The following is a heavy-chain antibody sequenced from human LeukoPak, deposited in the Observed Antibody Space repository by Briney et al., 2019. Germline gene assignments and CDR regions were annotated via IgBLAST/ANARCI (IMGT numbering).Heavy chain of an antibody. Sequence: HGESLKISCKGSGYSFTSYWIGWVRQMPGKGLEWVGIIYPDDSDTRYSPSFHDQVTISADKSISTAYLQWGSLEASDTAMYYCARHYPGGDYFIDYWGQGTLVTVSS. CDR1: GYSFTSYW. CDR2: IYPDDSDT. CDR3: ARHYPGGDYFIDY. J-gene: IGHJ4*02. D-gene: IGHD4-17*01. V-gene: IGHV5-51*01.